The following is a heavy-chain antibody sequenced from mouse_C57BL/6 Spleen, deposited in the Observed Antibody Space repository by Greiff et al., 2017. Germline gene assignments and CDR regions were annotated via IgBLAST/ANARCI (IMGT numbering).Heavy chain of an antibody. CDR3: ARDLLWYAMDY. D-gene: IGHD2-1*01. CDR1: GFTFSDYG. J-gene: IGHJ4*01. V-gene: IGHV5-17*01. CDR2: ISSGSSTI. Sequence: EVKLVESGGGLVKPGGSLKLSCAASGFTFSDYGMHWVRQAPEKGLEWVAYISSGSSTIYYADTVKGRFTISRDNAKNTLFLQITSLRSEDTAMYYCARDLLWYAMDYWGQGTSVTVSS.